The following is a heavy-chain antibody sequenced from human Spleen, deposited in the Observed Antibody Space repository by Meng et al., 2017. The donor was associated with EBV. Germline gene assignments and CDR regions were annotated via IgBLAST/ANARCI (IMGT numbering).Heavy chain of an antibody. Sequence: VQLLVSGFESEKTGTNLRVSVKVSGYPSSNISSNWASRSLRQAPEWLRWISTNTSHLSYTHDYAERFDFCLTTSVGKAYFKISSLACGDTAVYSCARLLTGRGVVMTAPIDYWGQGTLVTVSS. V-gene: IGHV7-4-1*02. CDR1: GYPSSNIS. D-gene: IGHD2-21*02. CDR2: ISTNTSHL. J-gene: IGHJ4*02. CDR3: ARLLTGRGVVMTAPIDY.